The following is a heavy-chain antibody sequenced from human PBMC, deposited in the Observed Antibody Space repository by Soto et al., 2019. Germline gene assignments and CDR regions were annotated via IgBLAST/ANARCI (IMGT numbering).Heavy chain of an antibody. CDR2: IHHTGST. CDR3: VKFDYDYYALDV. V-gene: IGHV4-4*02. Sequence: PSETLSLTCAVSGGSISTNKWWHWVRQSPGKGLEWIGEIHHTGSTNYNPSLKSRVSLSVDKSKNNFSLTLTSVTAADTAVYFCVKFDYDYYALDVWGQWTTVTVSS. D-gene: IGHD3-9*01. J-gene: IGHJ6*02. CDR1: GGSISTNKW.